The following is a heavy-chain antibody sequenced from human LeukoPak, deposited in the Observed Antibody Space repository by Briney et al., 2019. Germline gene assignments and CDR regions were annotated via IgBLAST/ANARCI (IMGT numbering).Heavy chain of an antibody. V-gene: IGHV3-7*01. D-gene: IGHD5-18*01. CDR1: GFTFSSYW. CDR2: IKQDASER. J-gene: IGHJ4*02. Sequence: GGSLRLSCAASGFTFSSYWMTWVRQAPGKGLEWVANIKQDASERYYVDSLKGRFTISRDNAENSLYLQMNSLRVEDTAVYFCAREGITAMADAWNDYWGQGTLVTVSS. CDR3: AREGITAMADAWNDY.